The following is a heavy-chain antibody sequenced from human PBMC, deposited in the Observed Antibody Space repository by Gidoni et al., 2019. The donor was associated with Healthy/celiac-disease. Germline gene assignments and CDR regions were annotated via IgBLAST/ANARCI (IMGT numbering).Heavy chain of an antibody. V-gene: IGHV3-30*04. D-gene: IGHD2-8*01. CDR2: ISYDGSNK. J-gene: IGHJ4*02. Sequence: QVQLVESGGGVVQPGRALRLSCAASGFTFSSYAMHWVRQAPGKGLEWVAVISYDGSNKYYADSVKGRFTISRDNSKNTLYLQMNSLRAEDTAVYYCARDQGIVLMVYAYDYWGQGTLVTVSS. CDR1: GFTFSSYA. CDR3: ARDQGIVLMVYAYDY.